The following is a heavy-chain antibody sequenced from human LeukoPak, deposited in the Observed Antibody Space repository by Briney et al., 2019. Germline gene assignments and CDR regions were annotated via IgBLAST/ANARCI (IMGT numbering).Heavy chain of an antibody. CDR2: INHSGST. CDR3: ARDVFGDYSNYGRSNWFDP. Sequence: NPSETLSLTCAVYGGSFSGYYWSWIRQPPGKGLEWIGEINHSGSTNYNPSLKSRVTISVDTSKNQFSLKLSSVTAADTAVYYCARDVFGDYSNYGRSNWFDPWGQGTLVTVSS. CDR1: GGSFSGYY. V-gene: IGHV4-34*01. D-gene: IGHD4-11*01. J-gene: IGHJ5*02.